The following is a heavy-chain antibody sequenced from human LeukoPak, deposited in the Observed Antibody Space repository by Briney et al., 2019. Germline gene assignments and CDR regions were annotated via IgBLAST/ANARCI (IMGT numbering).Heavy chain of an antibody. J-gene: IGHJ4*02. CDR1: GFTFSSYA. D-gene: IGHD1-14*01. V-gene: IGHV3-23*01. CDR2: ISVSGGST. CDR3: AKDNRGETGYFDS. Sequence: GGSLRLSCAASGFTFSSYAMSWVRQAPGKGLDWVSAISVSGGSTYYADSVKGRFTISRENSKNTLYLQMNSLRAEDTAVYYCAKDNRGETGYFDSWGQGTLVTVSS.